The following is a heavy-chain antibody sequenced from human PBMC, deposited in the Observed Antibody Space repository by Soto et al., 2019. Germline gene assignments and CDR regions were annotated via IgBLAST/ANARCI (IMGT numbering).Heavy chain of an antibody. D-gene: IGHD3-16*01. CDR1: GYTFTNYG. CDR3: ARDGALGENHYYYGMDV. CDR2: ISAYNGNT. V-gene: IGHV1-18*01. Sequence: QVQLVQSGAEVKKPGASVKVSCKASGYTFTNYGISWVRQAPGQGLEWMGWISAYNGNTNYAQKFQGRVTMTTDTSTSTAYRELRSLRSDDTAVYYCARDGALGENHYYYGMDVWGQGTTVTVSS. J-gene: IGHJ6*02.